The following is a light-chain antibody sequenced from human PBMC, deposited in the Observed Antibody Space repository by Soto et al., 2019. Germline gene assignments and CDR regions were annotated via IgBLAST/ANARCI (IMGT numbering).Light chain of an antibody. V-gene: IGLV2-23*02. CDR3: CSFAGGATFV. Sequence: QSALTQPASVSGSPGQSITISCTGTNNDVGGYNLVSWYQQHPGKAPKLIIYEASKRPSGVSDRFSGSRSGSTASLTISALRPEDEADYSCCSFAGGATFVFGGGTKLTVL. CDR1: NNDVGGYNL. CDR2: EAS. J-gene: IGLJ2*01.